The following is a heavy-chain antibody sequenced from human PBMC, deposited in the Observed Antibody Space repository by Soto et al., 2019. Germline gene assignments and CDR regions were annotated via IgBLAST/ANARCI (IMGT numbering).Heavy chain of an antibody. J-gene: IGHJ6*03. Sequence: ETLSLTCTVSGGSISSYYWSWIRQPPGKGLEWIGYIYYSGSTNYNPSLKSRVTISVDTSKNQFSLKLSSVTAADTAVYYCARGSKYDFWSGSGYYYYYYYMDVWGKGTTVTVSS. CDR3: ARGSKYDFWSGSGYYYYYYYMDV. V-gene: IGHV4-59*08. CDR1: GGSISSYY. CDR2: IYYSGST. D-gene: IGHD3-3*01.